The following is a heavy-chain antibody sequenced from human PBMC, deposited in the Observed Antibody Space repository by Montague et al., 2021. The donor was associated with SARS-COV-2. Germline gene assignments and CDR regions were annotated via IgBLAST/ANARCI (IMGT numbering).Heavy chain of an antibody. Sequence: PALVKPTQTLTLTCTLSGFSLITAGVSVAWIRQSPGKPLEWLARXDWXDDKYYTTSLQTRLTISKDTSKDQEVLTMTNMDPADTAMYYCARLAAPGTKDWFDPWGQGVLVTISS. V-gene: IGHV2-70*11. CDR2: XDWXDDK. D-gene: IGHD6-13*01. CDR3: ARLAAPGTKDWFDP. CDR1: GFSLITAGVS. J-gene: IGHJ5*02.